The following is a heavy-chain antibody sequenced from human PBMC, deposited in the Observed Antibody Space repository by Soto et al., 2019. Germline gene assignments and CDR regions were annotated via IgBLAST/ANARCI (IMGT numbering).Heavy chain of an antibody. J-gene: IGHJ4*02. CDR2: IRGGGQNT. CDR3: AHRPRDDIHFDY. V-gene: IGHV3-23*01. Sequence: EVQLLESGGGLVQPGGSLRLSCAASGFTFSNYAMSWVRQAPGKGLEWVSTIRGGGQNTYYADSVKGRFTISRDNSKNTLYLQMNSLRAEDTAVYYCAHRPRDDIHFDYWGQGTLVTVSS. CDR1: GFTFSNYA.